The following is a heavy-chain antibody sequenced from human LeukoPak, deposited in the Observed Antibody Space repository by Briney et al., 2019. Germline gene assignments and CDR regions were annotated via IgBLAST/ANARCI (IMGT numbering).Heavy chain of an antibody. Sequence: ASVKVSFKASGYTFSNYGVNWVRQAPGQGFEWMGWISGHNGDTKYAQKFLGRVTMTTDTSTSTASLELRSLRSDDTAIYYCARDWGIHFWGQGTMVTVSS. V-gene: IGHV1-18*01. CDR1: GYTFSNYG. CDR2: ISGHNGDT. J-gene: IGHJ3*01. CDR3: ARDWGIHF. D-gene: IGHD3-16*01.